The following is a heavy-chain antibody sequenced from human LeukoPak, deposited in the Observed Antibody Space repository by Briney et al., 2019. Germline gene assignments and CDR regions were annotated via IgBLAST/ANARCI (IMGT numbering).Heavy chain of an antibody. J-gene: IGHJ4*02. V-gene: IGHV5-51*01. CDR2: IYPGDSDT. CDR1: GFHFISYW. Sequence: GEALQISCKGSGFHFISYWIGWVRQVPGKGLEWMGNIYPGDSDTRYSPSFQGQVTISADKSISTAYLQWSSLKASDTAMYYCARHSGMATALDYWGQGTLVTVSS. CDR3: ARHSGMATALDY. D-gene: IGHD5-24*01.